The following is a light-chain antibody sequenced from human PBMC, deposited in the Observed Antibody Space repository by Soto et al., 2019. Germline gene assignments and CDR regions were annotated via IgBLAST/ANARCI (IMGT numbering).Light chain of an antibody. CDR1: SSDVGNYKY. CDR2: EVS. CDR3: FSYTSSGTYV. J-gene: IGLJ1*01. V-gene: IGLV2-14*01. Sequence: QSVLTQPASVSGSPGQSITISCTGTSSDVGNYKYVPWYQQHPGKAPKLMIYEVSNRPSGVSNRFSGSKSGNTASLTISGLQAEDETDYYCFSYTSSGTYVFGTGTKVT.